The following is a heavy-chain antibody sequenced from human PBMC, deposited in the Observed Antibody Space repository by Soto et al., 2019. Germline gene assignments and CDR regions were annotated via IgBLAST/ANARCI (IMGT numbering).Heavy chain of an antibody. CDR2: IYRGTT. CDR3: MSDVDRSDYDSTGYSFDY. D-gene: IGHD3-22*01. J-gene: IGHJ4*02. V-gene: IGHV3-66*01. Sequence: EVQLVESGGGLVQPGGSLRLSCAASGFTVSDNYMNWVRKAPGKGLEWVAVIYRGTTYYADSVKGRFTSSRDNSKNILYLQMSILRPEGTAVYYYMSDVDRSDYDSTGYSFDYCGQGTVVAVSS. CDR1: GFTVSDNY.